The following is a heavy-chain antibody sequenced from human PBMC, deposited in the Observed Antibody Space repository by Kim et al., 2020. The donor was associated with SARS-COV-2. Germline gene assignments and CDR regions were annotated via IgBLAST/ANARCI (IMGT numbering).Heavy chain of an antibody. V-gene: IGHV3-30*01. D-gene: IGHD3-9*01. Sequence: GKGRFTNSRDKSKNTLNLRMNSLRTEDTAVYYCARGSYYDILTGATYFDYWGQGTLVTVSS. J-gene: IGHJ4*02. CDR3: ARGSYYDILTGATYFDY.